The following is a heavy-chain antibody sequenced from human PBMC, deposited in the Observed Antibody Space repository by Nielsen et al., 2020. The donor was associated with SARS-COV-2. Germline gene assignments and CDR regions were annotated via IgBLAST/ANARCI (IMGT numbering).Heavy chain of an antibody. D-gene: IGHD6-19*01. CDR2: ISYDGSNK. V-gene: IGHV3-30*18. CDR1: GFTFSSYG. Sequence: GESLKISCAASGFTFSSYGMRWVRQAPGKGLEWVAVISYDGSNKYYADSVKGRFTISRDNSKNTLYLQMNSLRAEDTAVYYCAKSQVGIGQWLGYWGQGTLVTVSS. CDR3: AKSQVGIGQWLGY. J-gene: IGHJ4*02.